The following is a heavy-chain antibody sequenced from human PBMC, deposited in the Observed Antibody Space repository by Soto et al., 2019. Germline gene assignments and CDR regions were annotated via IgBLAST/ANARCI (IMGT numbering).Heavy chain of an antibody. CDR1: GASISDNY. Sequence: QVHLQESGPGLVKPSETLSLTCSVSGASISDNYWSWIRQPAGKRLEYIGRIYNSGSTIYNPSLKSRVTMSVDTSKNQFSLKLTSVTAADTAMYYCARKGNNGGWFDPWGQGTLVTVSS. CDR3: ARKGNNGGWFDP. D-gene: IGHD2-8*01. CDR2: IYNSGST. V-gene: IGHV4-4*07. J-gene: IGHJ5*02.